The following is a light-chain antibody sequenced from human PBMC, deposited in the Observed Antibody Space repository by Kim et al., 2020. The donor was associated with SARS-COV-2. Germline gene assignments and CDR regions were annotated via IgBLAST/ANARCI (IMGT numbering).Light chain of an antibody. Sequence: QSASIDGSGYNWGDKDFSWCQQMPNRAPVFSSSKDNQQPSGIPLRFSGANCGNTATLTSSGTQAMDDADYYFQAWDSSTHNYVFGSGTKVTVL. CDR2: KDN. CDR1: NWGDKD. V-gene: IGLV3-1*01. CDR3: QAWDSSTHNYV. J-gene: IGLJ1*01.